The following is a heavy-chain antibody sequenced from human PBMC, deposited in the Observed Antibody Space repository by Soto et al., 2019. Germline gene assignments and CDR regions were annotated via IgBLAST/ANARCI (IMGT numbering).Heavy chain of an antibody. V-gene: IGHV4-59*08. CDR3: ASLYGSGSYSFDY. Sequence: SETLSLTCTVSGGSISSYYWSWIRQPPGKGLEWIGYIYYSGSTNYNPSLKSRVTISVDTSKNQXSLXXSSVTAADTAVYYCASLYGSGSYSFDYWGQGTLVTVSS. CDR2: IYYSGST. CDR1: GGSISSYY. J-gene: IGHJ4*02. D-gene: IGHD3-10*01.